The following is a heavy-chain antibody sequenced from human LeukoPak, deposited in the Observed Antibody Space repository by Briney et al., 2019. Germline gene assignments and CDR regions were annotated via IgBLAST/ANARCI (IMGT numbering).Heavy chain of an antibody. CDR1: GGSISSGGYY. V-gene: IGHV4-31*03. CDR2: IYYSGST. D-gene: IGHD5-12*01. CDR3: ARGRAPYSGYDWSWFDP. Sequence: SETLSLTCTVSGGSISSGGYYWSWIRQHPGKGLEWIGYIYYSGSTYYNPSLKSRVTISVDTSKNQFSLKLSSVTAADTAVHYCARGRAPYSGYDWSWFDPWGQGTLVTVPS. J-gene: IGHJ5*02.